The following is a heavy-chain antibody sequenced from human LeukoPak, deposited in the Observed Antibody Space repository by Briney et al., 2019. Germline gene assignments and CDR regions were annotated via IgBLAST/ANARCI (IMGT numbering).Heavy chain of an antibody. CDR3: ARENSGSYREFDY. D-gene: IGHD1-26*01. CDR1: GGSISSYY. J-gene: IGHJ4*02. Sequence: PSEALSLTCTVSGGSISSYYWSWIRQPAGKGLEWIGRIYTSGSTNYNASLKSRVSMSVDTSKNQFSLKLSSVTAADTAVFYCARENSGSYREFDYWGQGTLVTVSS. V-gene: IGHV4-4*07. CDR2: IYTSGST.